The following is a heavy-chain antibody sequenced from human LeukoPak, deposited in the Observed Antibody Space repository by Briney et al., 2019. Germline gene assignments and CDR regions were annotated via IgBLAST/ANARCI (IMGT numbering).Heavy chain of an antibody. D-gene: IGHD2-2*02. Sequence: ASVKVSCKVSGYTLTELSMHWVRQAPGKGLEWMGGFDPEDGETIYAQKFQGRVTMTEDTSTDTAYMELSSLRSEDTAVYYCATPAYCSSTSCYIDGMGVWGQGTTVTVSS. CDR2: FDPEDGET. CDR3: ATPAYCSSTSCYIDGMGV. V-gene: IGHV1-24*01. J-gene: IGHJ6*02. CDR1: GYTLTELS.